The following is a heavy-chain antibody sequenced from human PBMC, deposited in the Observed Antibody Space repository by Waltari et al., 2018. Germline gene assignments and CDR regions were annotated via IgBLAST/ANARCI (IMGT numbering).Heavy chain of an antibody. CDR3: LRDSSGSHFDY. CDR2: INPKNGDT. J-gene: IGHJ4*02. CDR1: GYTFPGYA. Sequence: LVQSGAEVTKPRASVKVSCKASGYTFPGYAILWVRQAPGQGLEWMGRINPKNGDTHYAQNFQGRVALTTDTSTNTAFMELQRLRSDDTAVYYCLRDSSGSHFDYWGQGTLVTVSS. V-gene: IGHV1-2*06. D-gene: IGHD3-22*01.